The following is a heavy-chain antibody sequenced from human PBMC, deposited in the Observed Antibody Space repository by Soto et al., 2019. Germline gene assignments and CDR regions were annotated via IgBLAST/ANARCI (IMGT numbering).Heavy chain of an antibody. CDR2: ISGSGGST. CDR1: GFTFSSYA. Sequence: PGGSLRLSCAASGFTFSSYAMSWVRQAPGKGLEWVSAISGSGGSTYYADSVKGRFTISRDNSKNTLYLQMNSLRAEDKAVYYCAKDFGDYDYITPGQHHWGQGTLVTVSS. CDR3: AKDFGDYDYITPGQHH. D-gene: IGHD3-16*01. V-gene: IGHV3-23*01. J-gene: IGHJ5*02.